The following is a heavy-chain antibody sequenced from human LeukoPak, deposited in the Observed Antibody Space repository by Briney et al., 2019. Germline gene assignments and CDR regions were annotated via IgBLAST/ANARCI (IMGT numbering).Heavy chain of an antibody. CDR1: GGSMTSGSYY. J-gene: IGHJ6*03. V-gene: IGHV4-61*01. Sequence: PSQTLSLTCTVSGGSMTSGSYYWNWIRQPPGTGLEWIGYIYYSGSTNYNPSLKSRVTISVDTSKNQFSLKLSSVTAADTAVYYCARVNYGSGSYYRVGYYYYYMDVWGKGTTVTVSS. D-gene: IGHD3-10*01. CDR2: IYYSGST. CDR3: ARVNYGSGSYYRVGYYYYYMDV.